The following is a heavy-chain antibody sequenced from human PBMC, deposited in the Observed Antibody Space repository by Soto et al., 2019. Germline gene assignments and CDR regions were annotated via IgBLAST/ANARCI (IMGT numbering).Heavy chain of an antibody. CDR3: ARDSDTAMPYYHKFDP. D-gene: IGHD5-18*01. V-gene: IGHV1-69*13. CDR1: GGTFSSYA. J-gene: IGHJ5*02. CDR2: IIPIFGTA. Sequence: GASVKVSCKASGGTFSSYAISWVRQAPGQGLEWMGGIIPIFGTANYAQKFQGRVTITADESTSTAYMEMSSLRSEDTAVYYCARDSDTAMPYYHKFDPWGQGTLVTVSS.